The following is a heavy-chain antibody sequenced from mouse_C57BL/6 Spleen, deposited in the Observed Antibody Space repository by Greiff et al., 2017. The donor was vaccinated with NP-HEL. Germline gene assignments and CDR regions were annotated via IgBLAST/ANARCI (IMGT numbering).Heavy chain of an antibody. CDR1: GYAFTSYW. CDR2: INPSNGGT. V-gene: IGHV1-53*01. J-gene: IGHJ1*03. CDR3: VRSYSNYEGYFEV. Sequence: QVQLQQPGTELVKPGASVKLSCKASGYAFTSYWMHWVKQRPGQGLEWIGNINPSNGGTNYNEKFKSKATLTADKSSSTAYMQLSSLTSEDSAVYYCVRSYSNYEGYFEVWGTGTTVTVA. D-gene: IGHD2-5*01.